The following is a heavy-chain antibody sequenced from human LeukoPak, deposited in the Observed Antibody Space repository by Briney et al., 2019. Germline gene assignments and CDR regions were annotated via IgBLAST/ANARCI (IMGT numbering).Heavy chain of an antibody. CDR3: ARRTGGGVYFDY. Sequence: PSETLSLTCAVYGGSFSSYYWSWIRQPPGKGLEWIGYIYYSGSTNYNPSLKSRVTISVDTSKNQFSLKLSSVTAADTAVYYCARRTGGGVYFDYWGQGTLVTVSS. CDR2: IYYSGST. CDR1: GGSFSSYY. J-gene: IGHJ4*02. V-gene: IGHV4-59*01. D-gene: IGHD7-27*01.